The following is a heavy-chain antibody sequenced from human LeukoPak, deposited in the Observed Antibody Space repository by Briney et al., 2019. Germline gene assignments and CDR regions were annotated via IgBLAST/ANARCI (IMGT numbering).Heavy chain of an antibody. J-gene: IGHJ6*03. Sequence: SETLSLTCAVYGWSFSGYYWSWIRQPAGKGLEWIGRISGSGTITYNPALQSRLTISIDTSKNQFSLKLSSVTAADTAVYYCARVPDGSGYYYYYYMDVWGKGTTVTVSS. D-gene: IGHD3-10*01. CDR2: ISGSGTI. CDR1: GWSFSGYY. CDR3: ARVPDGSGYYYYYYMDV. V-gene: IGHV4-59*10.